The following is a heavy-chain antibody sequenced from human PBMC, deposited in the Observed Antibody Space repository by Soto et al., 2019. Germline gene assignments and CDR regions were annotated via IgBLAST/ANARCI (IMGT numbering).Heavy chain of an antibody. CDR1: RGTFTTFA. D-gene: IGHD3-22*01. J-gene: IGHJ4*02. CDR3: ARDRAGYYSHFVY. CDR2: IMPFFGSG. Sequence: QVYLVQSGAEVKKPGSSVKASARALRGTFTTFAFSWVRQAPGQALEWMGGIMPFFGSGNYAQKFQGRINITADESTSSVYLELTSLRSEDTAVYYCARDRAGYYSHFVYWGQGTLVTVSS. V-gene: IGHV1-69*01.